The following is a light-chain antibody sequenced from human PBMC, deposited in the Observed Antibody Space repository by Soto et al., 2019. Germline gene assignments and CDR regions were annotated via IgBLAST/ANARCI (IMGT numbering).Light chain of an antibody. Sequence: IQMTQSPSTLSASVGDRVTITCRASQSISSWLAWYQQKPGKAPKLLIYDASSLESGVPSRFSGSGSGTEFTLTISSLQPDDLATYYCQQYNSYSPTFGQGTKV. V-gene: IGKV1-5*01. CDR3: QQYNSYSPT. CDR2: DAS. J-gene: IGKJ1*01. CDR1: QSISSW.